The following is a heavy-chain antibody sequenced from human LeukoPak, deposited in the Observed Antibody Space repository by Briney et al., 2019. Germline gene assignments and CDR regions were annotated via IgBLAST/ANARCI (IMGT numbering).Heavy chain of an antibody. V-gene: IGHV4-4*02. D-gene: IGHD1-26*01. CDR3: SRESGAFCPFGY. CDR2: ISLTGQT. J-gene: IGHJ4*02. Sequence: PSETLSLTCGVSGGSITSTNWWSWVRQSPGQGLEWIGEISLTGQTNYNPSLSGRVTMLLDESSNHLSLHLTSVTAADTATYYCSRESGAFCPFGYWGQGTLVIVPS. CDR1: GGSITSTNW.